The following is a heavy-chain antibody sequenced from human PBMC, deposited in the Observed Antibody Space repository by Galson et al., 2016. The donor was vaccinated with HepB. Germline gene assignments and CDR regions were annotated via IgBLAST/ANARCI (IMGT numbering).Heavy chain of an antibody. V-gene: IGHV4-39*01. Sequence: SETLSLTCTVSGGSISSGDYYWSWIRQPPGKGLEWIGSIHYSGSTSYYASLKSRVTISVDTSKNQFSLNLRSVTAADTAVYYCARHSGVSSVTYQGIDYWGQGTLVTVSS. CDR3: ARHSGVSSVTYQGIDY. J-gene: IGHJ4*02. CDR1: GGSISSGDYY. D-gene: IGHD1-26*01. CDR2: IHYSGST.